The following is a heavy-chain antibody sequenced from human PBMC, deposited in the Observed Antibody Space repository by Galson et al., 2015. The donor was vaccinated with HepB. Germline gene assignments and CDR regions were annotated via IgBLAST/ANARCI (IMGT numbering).Heavy chain of an antibody. CDR2: IWYDGSNK. CDR3: ARDSSPHDEGTFDY. V-gene: IGHV3-33*01. D-gene: IGHD1-1*01. Sequence: SLRLSCAASGFTFSSYGMHWVRQAPGKGLEWVAVIWYDGSNKYYADSVKGRFTISRDNSKNTLYLQMNSLRAEDTAVYYCARDSSPHDEGTFDYWGQGTLVTVSS. CDR1: GFTFSSYG. J-gene: IGHJ4*02.